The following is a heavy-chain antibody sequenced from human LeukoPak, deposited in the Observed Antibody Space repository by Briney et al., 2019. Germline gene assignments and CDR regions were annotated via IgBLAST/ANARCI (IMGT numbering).Heavy chain of an antibody. D-gene: IGHD1-26*01. Sequence: VGSVTVSCKASGYTFTGYDMHWVRQAQGQGLEGMGWMNPNNGKTDFAKKFQGRVTMTRNTSINTVYMELSSLRSEDTAVYYCARNLGAPHYFDFWGQGALVTVSS. J-gene: IGHJ4*02. CDR3: ARNLGAPHYFDF. V-gene: IGHV1-8*01. CDR1: GYTFTGYD. CDR2: MNPNNGKT.